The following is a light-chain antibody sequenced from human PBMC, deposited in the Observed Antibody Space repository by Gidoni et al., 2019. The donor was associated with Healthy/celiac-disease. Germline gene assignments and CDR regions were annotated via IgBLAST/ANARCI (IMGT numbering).Light chain of an antibody. J-gene: IGLJ3*02. CDR1: TGAVTSGHY. CDR3: LLSYSGARWV. CDR2: DTS. V-gene: IGLV7-46*01. Sequence: QAAVTQDPSLTVSPGGTVTLTCGSSTGAVTSGHYPYWFQQKPGQAPRTLIYDTSNKNSWTPARFSGSLLGGKAALTLSGAQPEDEAEYYCLLSYSGARWVFGGGTKLTVL.